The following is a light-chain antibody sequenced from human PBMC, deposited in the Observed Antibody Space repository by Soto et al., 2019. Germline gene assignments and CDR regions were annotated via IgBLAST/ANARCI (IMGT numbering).Light chain of an antibody. CDR3: QQYNSYSYT. CDR1: QSISSW. J-gene: IGKJ2*01. V-gene: IGKV1-5*01. CDR2: DAS. Sequence: DIQMTQSPSTLSASVGDRVTITCRASQSISSWLAWYQQKPGKAPKLLIYDASSLESGVPSRFSGSGSGTEFTLTITSLQTDDFATYYCQQYNSYSYTFGQGTKVDI.